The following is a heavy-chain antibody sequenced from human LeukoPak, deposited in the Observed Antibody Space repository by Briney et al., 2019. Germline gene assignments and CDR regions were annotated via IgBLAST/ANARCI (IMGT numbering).Heavy chain of an antibody. CDR1: GFTFSTYW. D-gene: IGHD3-9*01. CDR3: AKPLFDWSYLDAFDI. V-gene: IGHV3-74*01. J-gene: IGHJ3*02. Sequence: GGSLRLSCVGSGFTFSTYWMHWVRQAPGKGLVWVARINSDGSSTGYVDSVKGRFTISRDNSKNTLYLQMNSLRAEDTAVYYCAKPLFDWSYLDAFDIWGQGTMVTVSS. CDR2: INSDGSST.